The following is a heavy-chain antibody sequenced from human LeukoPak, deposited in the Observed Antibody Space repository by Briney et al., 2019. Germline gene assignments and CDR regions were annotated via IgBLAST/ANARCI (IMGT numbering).Heavy chain of an antibody. CDR3: ARESGSSGYYGMDV. D-gene: IGHD1-26*01. CDR2: IYYSGST. V-gene: IGHV4-59*01. J-gene: IGHJ6*02. CDR1: GGSISSYY. Sequence: PSETLSLTCTVSGGSISSYYWSWIRQPPGKGLEWIGYIYYSGSTNYNPSLKSRVTISVDTSKNQFSLKLSSVTAADTAVYYCARESGSSGYYGMDVWGQGTTVTVFS.